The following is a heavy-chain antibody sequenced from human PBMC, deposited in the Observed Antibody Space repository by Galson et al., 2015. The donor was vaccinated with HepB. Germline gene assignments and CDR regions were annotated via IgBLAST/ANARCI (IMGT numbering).Heavy chain of an antibody. D-gene: IGHD1-1*01. Sequence: CAISGDSVSSHSAAWNWIRQSPSRGLEWLGRTYYRSKWYNEYALSVKGRITINPDTSKNHISLQLNSVNPEDTAVYYCTGATSGGFDYWDQGTLVTVSS. CDR1: GDSVSSHSAA. CDR3: TGATSGGFDY. J-gene: IGHJ4*02. V-gene: IGHV6-1*01. CDR2: TYYRSKWYN.